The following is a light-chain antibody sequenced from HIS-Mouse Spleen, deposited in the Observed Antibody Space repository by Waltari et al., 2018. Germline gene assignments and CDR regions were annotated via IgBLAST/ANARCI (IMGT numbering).Light chain of an antibody. CDR2: DFS. J-gene: IGLJ1*01. Sequence: QSALTQPRSVSGSPGQSVTISCTGTSSDVGGYNYVSWYQQHPGKAPKLMIYDFSTRPSGVPDRFSGSKSGNTASLTISGLQAEDEADYYCCSYAGSYTYVFGTGTKVTVL. V-gene: IGLV2-11*01. CDR3: CSYAGSYTYV. CDR1: SSDVGGYNY.